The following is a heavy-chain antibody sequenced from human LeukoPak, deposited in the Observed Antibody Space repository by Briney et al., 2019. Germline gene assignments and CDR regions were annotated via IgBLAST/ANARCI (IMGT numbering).Heavy chain of an antibody. J-gene: IGHJ4*02. CDR2: ISGSGGST. CDR3: AKIGVAVAGQRRGYFDY. Sequence: GGSLRLSCAASGFTFSSYAMSWVRQAPGKGLEWVSAISGSGGSTYYADSVKGRFTISRDNSKNTLYLQMNSLRAEDTAVYYCAKIGVAVAGQRRGYFDYWGQGTLVTVSS. CDR1: GFTFSSYA. V-gene: IGHV3-23*01. D-gene: IGHD6-19*01.